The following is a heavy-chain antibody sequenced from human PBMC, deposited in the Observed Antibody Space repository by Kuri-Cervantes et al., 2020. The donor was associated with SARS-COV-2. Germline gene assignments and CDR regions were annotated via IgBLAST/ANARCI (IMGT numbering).Heavy chain of an antibody. J-gene: IGHJ6*02. CDR1: GFTFSSYG. CDR3: AKFPPSAYYDFWSGYYTPSDYYYYGMDV. Sequence: LRLSCAASGFTFSSYGMHWVRQAPGKGLEWVAVISYDGSNKYYADSVKGRFTISRDNSKNTLYLQMNSLRAEDTAVYYCAKFPPSAYYDFWSGYYTPSDYYYYGMDVWGQGTTGTVSS. V-gene: IGHV3-30*18. D-gene: IGHD3-3*01. CDR2: ISYDGSNK.